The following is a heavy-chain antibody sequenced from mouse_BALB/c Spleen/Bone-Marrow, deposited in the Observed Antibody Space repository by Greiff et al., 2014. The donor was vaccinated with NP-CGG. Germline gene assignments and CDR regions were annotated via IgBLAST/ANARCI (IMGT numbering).Heavy chain of an antibody. CDR3: ARDSFLITRALDY. D-gene: IGHD2-4*01. Sequence: QVQLKESGPGLVAPSQSLSITCTVSGFSLTGYGVSWVRQPPGKGLEWLGMIWGDGSTDYNSALKSRLSISKDNSKSQVFLKVNSLQTEDTARYYCARDSFLITRALDYWGRGTSVTVSS. J-gene: IGHJ4*01. CDR1: GFSLTGYG. CDR2: IWGDGST. V-gene: IGHV2-6-7*01.